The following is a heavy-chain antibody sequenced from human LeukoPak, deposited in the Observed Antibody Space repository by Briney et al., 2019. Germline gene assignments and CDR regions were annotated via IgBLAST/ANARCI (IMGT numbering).Heavy chain of an antibody. V-gene: IGHV4-59*01. CDR3: ARYGGSNDY. CDR1: GGSISSYY. J-gene: IGHJ4*02. CDR2: IYYSGST. Sequence: SETVSLTCTVSGGSISSYYWSWIRQPPGKGLEWIGYIYYSGSTNYNPSLKSRVTISVDTSKNQFSLKLSSVTAADTAVYYCARYGGSNDYWGQGTLVTVSS. D-gene: IGHD4-23*01.